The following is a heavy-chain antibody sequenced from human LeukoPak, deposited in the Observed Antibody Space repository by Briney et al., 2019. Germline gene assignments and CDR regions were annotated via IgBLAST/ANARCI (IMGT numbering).Heavy chain of an antibody. CDR3: AREGDYNSGDAY. Sequence: SVKVSCKASGGSFSTYAISWARQAPGQGLEWMGRIIPVLGITHFAEKFQDRATITADKSTSTAHMELSSLTSEDTAVYYCAREGDYNSGDAYWGQGTLVTVSS. CDR1: GGSFSTYA. D-gene: IGHD4-17*01. V-gene: IGHV1-69*04. J-gene: IGHJ4*02. CDR2: IIPVLGIT.